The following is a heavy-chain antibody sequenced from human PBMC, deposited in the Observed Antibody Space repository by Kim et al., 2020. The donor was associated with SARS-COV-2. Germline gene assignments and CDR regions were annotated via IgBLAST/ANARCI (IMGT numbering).Heavy chain of an antibody. CDR3: ARVHSVSVWYFDL. D-gene: IGHD2-8*01. V-gene: IGHV4-31*02. J-gene: IGHJ2*01. Sequence: YHPSLKSRITISVATSKNPFARTLSSVTAADTAVYYCARVHSVSVWYFDLWGRGTLVTVSS.